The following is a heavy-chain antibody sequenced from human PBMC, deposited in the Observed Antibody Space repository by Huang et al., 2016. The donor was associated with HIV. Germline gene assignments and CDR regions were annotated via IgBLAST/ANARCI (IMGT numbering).Heavy chain of an antibody. V-gene: IGHV4-59*11. Sequence: QVQLQESGPGLVKPSETLSLTCIVSGGTITNHYWSWIRQAPGKGLNWIGSIYYSVSTNYNPSLKSRVTMLVDRSKNQFSLKMSSVTAADTAVYYCARLGYCGGDCYSGPFDHWGQGIQVTVSS. CDR2: IYYSVST. D-gene: IGHD2-21*02. CDR3: ARLGYCGGDCYSGPFDH. J-gene: IGHJ4*02. CDR1: GGTITNHY.